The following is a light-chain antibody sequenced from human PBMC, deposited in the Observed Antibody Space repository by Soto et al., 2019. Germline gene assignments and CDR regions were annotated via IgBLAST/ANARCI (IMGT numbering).Light chain of an antibody. J-gene: IGLJ1*01. CDR2: EVS. CDR3: SSYVGSNNFV. CDR1: SSDVSGYNY. V-gene: IGLV2-8*01. Sequence: QSALTQPPSASGSPGQSVTISCTGTSSDVSGYNYVSWYQQHPGKAPKLMIYEVSKRPSGVPDRFSGSKSGNTASLTVSGLQAEDEADYYCSSYVGSNNFVFGTGTKVTV.